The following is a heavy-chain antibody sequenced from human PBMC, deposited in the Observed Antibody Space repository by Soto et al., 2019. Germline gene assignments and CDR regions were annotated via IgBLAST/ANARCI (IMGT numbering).Heavy chain of an antibody. Sequence: GGSLRLSCAASGFTVSSNYMSWVRQAPGKGLEWVSVIYSGGSTYYADSVKGRFPISRDNSKNTLYLQMNSLRAEDTAVYYCASYSYGLYYFDYWGQGTLVTVSS. J-gene: IGHJ4*02. V-gene: IGHV3-53*01. CDR2: IYSGGST. D-gene: IGHD5-18*01. CDR1: GFTVSSNY. CDR3: ASYSYGLYYFDY.